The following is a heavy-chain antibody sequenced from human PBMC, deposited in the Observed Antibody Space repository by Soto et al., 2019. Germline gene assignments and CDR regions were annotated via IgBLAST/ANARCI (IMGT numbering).Heavy chain of an antibody. CDR3: ARDQAGYSLYYYYYGMDV. V-gene: IGHV3-21*01. J-gene: IGHJ6*02. Sequence: GGSLRLSCAASGFTFSSYSMNWVRQAPGKGLEWVSSISSSSSYIYYADSVKGRFTISRDNAKNSLYLQMDSLRAEDTAVYYCARDQAGYSLYYYYYGMDVWGQGTTVTVS. D-gene: IGHD3-22*01. CDR2: ISSSSSYI. CDR1: GFTFSSYS.